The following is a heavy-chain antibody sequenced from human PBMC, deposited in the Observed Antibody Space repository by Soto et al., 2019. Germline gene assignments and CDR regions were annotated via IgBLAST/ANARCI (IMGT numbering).Heavy chain of an antibody. Sequence: QVQLVESGGGVVQPGRSLRLSCAASGFTFSSYGMHWVRQAPGKGLEWVAVISYDGSNKYYADSVKGRFTISRDNSKNTLYLQMNSLRAEDTAVYYGASRGYYTTDDAFDIWGQGTMVTVSS. D-gene: IGHD3-22*01. V-gene: IGHV3-30*03. CDR1: GFTFSSYG. CDR2: ISYDGSNK. J-gene: IGHJ3*02. CDR3: ASRGYYTTDDAFDI.